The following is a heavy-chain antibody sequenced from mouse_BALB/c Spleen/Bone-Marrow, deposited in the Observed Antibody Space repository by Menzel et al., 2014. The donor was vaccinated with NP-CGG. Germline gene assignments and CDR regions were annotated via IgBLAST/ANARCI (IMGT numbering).Heavy chain of an antibody. CDR1: GITFRNFG. Sequence: EVQGVESGGGLVQPGGSRKLSCAASGITFRNFGMHWVRQAPEKGLEWVAYISSGSSTIYYADTLKSRFTISRDNPKNTLFLQMTSLRSEDTAMYYCARIGRARGYAMDYWGQGTSVTVSS. CDR2: ISSGSSTI. V-gene: IGHV5-17*02. J-gene: IGHJ4*01. D-gene: IGHD3-3*01. CDR3: ARIGRARGYAMDY.